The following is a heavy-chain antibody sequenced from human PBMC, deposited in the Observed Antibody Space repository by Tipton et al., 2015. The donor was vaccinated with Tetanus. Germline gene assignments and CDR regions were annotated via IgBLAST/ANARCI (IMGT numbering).Heavy chain of an antibody. CDR2: IYPGDSST. CDR3: ARQKGY. V-gene: IGHV5-51*01. J-gene: IGHJ4*02. Sequence: SGAEVRKPGDSLKISCQASGYTFTNAWIGWVRQMPGKGLEWMGVIYPGDSSTIYSPSFQGLVTISVDKSINTTYLRWTSLKASDSAMYYCARQKGYWGQGTLVTVSS. CDR1: GYTFTNAW.